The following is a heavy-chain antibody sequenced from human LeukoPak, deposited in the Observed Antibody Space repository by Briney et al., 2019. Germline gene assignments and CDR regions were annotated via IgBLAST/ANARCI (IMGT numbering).Heavy chain of an antibody. V-gene: IGHV4-59*12. CDR3: ARERSLKPEEDIVVVPAANADYYYYGMDV. J-gene: IGHJ6*02. CDR2: IYYSGST. D-gene: IGHD2-2*01. Sequence: SETLSLTCTVSGGSISSYYWSWIRQPPGKGLEWIGYIYYSGSTNYNPSLKSRVTISVDTSKNQFSLKLSSVTAADTAVYYCARERSLKPEEDIVVVPAANADYYYYGMDVWGQGTTVTVSS. CDR1: GGSISSYY.